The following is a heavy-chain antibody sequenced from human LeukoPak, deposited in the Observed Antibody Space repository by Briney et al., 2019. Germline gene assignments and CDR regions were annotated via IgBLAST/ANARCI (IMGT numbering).Heavy chain of an antibody. V-gene: IGHV1-69*05. Sequence: SVKVSCKASGGTFSSYAISWVRQAPGQGLEWMGGIIPIFGTANYAQKFQGRVTITTDESTSTAYMELSSLRSEDTAVYYCARGSQSTYDAFDIWGQGTMVTVSS. CDR1: GGTFSSYA. CDR2: IIPIFGTA. J-gene: IGHJ3*02. CDR3: ARGSQSTYDAFDI.